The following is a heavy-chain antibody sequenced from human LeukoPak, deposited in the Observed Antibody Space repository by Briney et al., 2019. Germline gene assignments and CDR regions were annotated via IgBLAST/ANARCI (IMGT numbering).Heavy chain of an antibody. J-gene: IGHJ4*02. Sequence: SETLSLTCTVSGGSISSYYWSWIRQPPGKGLEWIGYIYYSGSTNYNPSLKSRVTISVDTSKNQFSLKLSSVTAADTAVYYCARDRYYYDSSGYYVFDYWGQGTLVTVSS. CDR1: GGSISSYY. D-gene: IGHD3-22*01. CDR3: ARDRYYYDSSGYYVFDY. V-gene: IGHV4-59*12. CDR2: IYYSGST.